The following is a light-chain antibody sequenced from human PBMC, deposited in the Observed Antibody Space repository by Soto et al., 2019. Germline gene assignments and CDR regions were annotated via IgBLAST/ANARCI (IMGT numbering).Light chain of an antibody. Sequence: QSVLAQPASVSGSPGQSITISCTGTSSDIGVYHYVSWFQQHPGKAPKLIIYEVSYRPSGISNRFSGSQSGNTASLTISGLQAEDEADYYRSSYTSSATLIFGGGTKVTVL. CDR2: EVS. CDR1: SSDIGVYHY. J-gene: IGLJ2*01. V-gene: IGLV2-14*01. CDR3: SSYTSSATLI.